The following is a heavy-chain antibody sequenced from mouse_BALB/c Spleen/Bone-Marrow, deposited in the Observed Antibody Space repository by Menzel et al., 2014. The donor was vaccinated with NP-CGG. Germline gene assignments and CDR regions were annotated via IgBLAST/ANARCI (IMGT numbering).Heavy chain of an antibody. J-gene: IGHJ4*01. V-gene: IGHV14-3*02. CDR3: ARWEYYAMDC. CDR2: TDPANGNT. CDR1: GFNIKDTY. Sequence: VQLQQSGAELVKPGASVKLSCTASGFNIKDTYMHWVKQRPEQGLEWIGRTDPANGNTKYDPKFQGKATITADTSSNTAYLQLSSLTSEDTAVYYCARWEYYAMDCWGQETSVTVSS. D-gene: IGHD4-1*01.